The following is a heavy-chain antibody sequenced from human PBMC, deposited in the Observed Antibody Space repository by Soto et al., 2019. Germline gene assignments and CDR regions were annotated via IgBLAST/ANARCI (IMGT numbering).Heavy chain of an antibody. CDR2: NYYSGST. Sequence: QLQLQESGPGLVKPSETLSLTCTVSGGSLSSSSSYWGWIRQPPGKGLEWIGCNYYSGSTYYNPSHKTRVTIPLDASKSQFSLKLSSVTAADTDVYYCARHVAYSGYDLPPGIDYWGQGTLVTVSS. J-gene: IGHJ4*02. CDR1: GGSLSSSSSY. D-gene: IGHD5-12*01. V-gene: IGHV4-39*01. CDR3: ARHVAYSGYDLPPGIDY.